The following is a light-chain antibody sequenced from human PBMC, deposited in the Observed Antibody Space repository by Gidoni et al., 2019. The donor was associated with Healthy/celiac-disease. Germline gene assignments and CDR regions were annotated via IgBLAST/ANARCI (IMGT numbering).Light chain of an antibody. CDR3: QQSYSTPLT. CDR1: QSRSSD. Sequence: DIQVTQSPSSLSASVGDRVTITRRESQSRSSDLNWYQQKPAKAPKLQIYAASSFQSGVLSRFSGSGSGTDFTITISRLQHEAFATYYCQQSYSTPLTFGEGTKVEIK. V-gene: IGKV1-39*01. CDR2: AAS. J-gene: IGKJ1*01.